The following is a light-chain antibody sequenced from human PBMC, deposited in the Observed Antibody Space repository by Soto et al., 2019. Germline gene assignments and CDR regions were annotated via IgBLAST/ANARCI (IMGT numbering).Light chain of an antibody. Sequence: IQRTQSPSTMSASVGDRVTITCRASQSISIWLAWYQQKPGKAPKILIYKASSLESGVPSRFSGSGSGTEFTLTISSLQPQDFATYYCQQYSTYTTRTFGQGTKVDIK. V-gene: IGKV1-5*03. CDR1: QSISIW. J-gene: IGKJ1*01. CDR2: KAS. CDR3: QQYSTYTTRT.